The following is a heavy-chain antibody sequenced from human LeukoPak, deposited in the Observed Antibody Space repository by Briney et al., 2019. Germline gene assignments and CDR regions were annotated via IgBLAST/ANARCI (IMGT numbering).Heavy chain of an antibody. D-gene: IGHD5-18*01. V-gene: IGHV1-8*01. CDR1: GYTFTSYD. CDR2: MNPNSGNT. CDR3: ARKPIVDTALNWFDR. J-gene: IGHJ5*02. Sequence: ASVTVSCMPSGYTFTSYDISWVRQAPGQAIEWTGWMNPNSGNTGYAQKFQGRVTMTRNTSISTAYMELSSLRSEDTAVYYCARKPIVDTALNWFDRWGQGTLVTVSS.